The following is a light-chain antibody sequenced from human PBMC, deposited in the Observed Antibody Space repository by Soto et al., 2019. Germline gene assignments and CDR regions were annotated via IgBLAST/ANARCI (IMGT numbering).Light chain of an antibody. Sequence: QSVLTQPASVSGSPGQSITISCTGTSSDVGSYNLVSWYQQHPGKAPKLMIYEGTKRPSGVSNRFSGSKSGNTASLTISGLQAEDEADYYCCSYAGSRTHVVFGGRTKLTVL. V-gene: IGLV2-23*01. CDR3: CSYAGSRTHVV. J-gene: IGLJ2*01. CDR2: EGT. CDR1: SSDVGSYNL.